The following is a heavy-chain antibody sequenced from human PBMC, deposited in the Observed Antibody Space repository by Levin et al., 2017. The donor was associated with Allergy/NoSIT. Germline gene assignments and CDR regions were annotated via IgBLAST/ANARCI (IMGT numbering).Heavy chain of an antibody. CDR2: ISWNSGSI. D-gene: IGHD3-22*01. J-gene: IGHJ4*02. CDR3: AKDMGKYYDSSGYYYTFDY. Sequence: QAGGSLRLSCAASGFTFDDYAMHWVRQAPGKGLEWVSGISWNSGSIGYADSVKGRFTISRDNAKNSLYLQMNSLRAEDTALYYCAKDMGKYYDSSGYYYTFDYWGQGTLVTVSS. CDR1: GFTFDDYA. V-gene: IGHV3-9*01.